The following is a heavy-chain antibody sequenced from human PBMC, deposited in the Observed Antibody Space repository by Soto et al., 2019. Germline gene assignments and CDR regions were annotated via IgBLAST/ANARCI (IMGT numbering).Heavy chain of an antibody. J-gene: IGHJ4*02. CDR3: ARPYCSGGSCYSPKY. D-gene: IGHD2-15*01. V-gene: IGHV1-3*01. Sequence: QVQLVQSGAEVKKPGASVKVSCKASGYTFTSYAMHWVRQAPGQRLEWMGWINAGNGNTKYSQKFQGRVTITRDTSANTAYMELSSLRSEDTAVYYCARPYCSGGSCYSPKYWGQGPLVTVSS. CDR1: GYTFTSYA. CDR2: INAGNGNT.